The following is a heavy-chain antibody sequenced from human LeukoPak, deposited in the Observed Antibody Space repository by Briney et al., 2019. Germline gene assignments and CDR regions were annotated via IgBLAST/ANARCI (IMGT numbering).Heavy chain of an antibody. V-gene: IGHV3-23*01. CDR3: ARAGYYDFWSGYHFDY. Sequence: GGSLRLSCAASGFTFSNYAMSWVRQAPGKGLEWVSAISGSGGSTYYADSVKGRFTISRDNAKNSLYLQMNSLRAEDTAVYYCARAGYYDFWSGYHFDYWGQGTLVTVSS. J-gene: IGHJ4*02. D-gene: IGHD3-3*01. CDR1: GFTFSNYA. CDR2: ISGSGGST.